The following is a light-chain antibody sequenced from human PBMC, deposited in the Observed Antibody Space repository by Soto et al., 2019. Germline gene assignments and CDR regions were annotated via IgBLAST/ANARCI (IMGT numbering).Light chain of an antibody. Sequence: IVLTQSPGTLSLSPGERATLSCRASQSVSSSYLAWYQQKPGQAPRLLIYGASSRATGIPDRFSGSGSGTDFTLTISRLEPEDFAVYYCQQYGSSPNTFGQGTKVDI. CDR3: QQYGSSPNT. CDR2: GAS. CDR1: QSVSSSY. V-gene: IGKV3-20*01. J-gene: IGKJ1*01.